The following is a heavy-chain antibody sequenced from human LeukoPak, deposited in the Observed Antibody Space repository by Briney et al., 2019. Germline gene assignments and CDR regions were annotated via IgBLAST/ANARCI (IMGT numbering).Heavy chain of an antibody. CDR3: ARDLLGYNNHYMDV. V-gene: IGHV3-21*01. J-gene: IGHJ6*03. Sequence: PGGSLRLSCAASGFTFSSYSMNWVRQAPGKGLEWVSSISSRSSYIDYADSLKGRFTISRDNAKNSLYLQMNSLRAEDTALYYCARDLLGYNNHYMDVWGKGTTVTVSS. CDR1: GFTFSSYS. CDR2: ISSRSSYI. D-gene: IGHD3-9*01.